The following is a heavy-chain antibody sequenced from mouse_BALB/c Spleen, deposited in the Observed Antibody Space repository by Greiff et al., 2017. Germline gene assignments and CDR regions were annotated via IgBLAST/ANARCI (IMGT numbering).Heavy chain of an antibody. CDR3: ARGASWFAY. CDR2: INPSTGYT. J-gene: IGHJ3*01. V-gene: IGHV1-7*01. Sequence: VQLQQSGAELAKPGASVKMSCKASGYTFTSYWMHWVKQRPGQGLEWIGYINPSTGYTEYNQKFKDKATLTVDKSSSTAYMQLSSLTSEDSAVYYCARGASWFAYWGQGTLVTVSA. CDR1: GYTFTSYW. D-gene: IGHD3-1*01.